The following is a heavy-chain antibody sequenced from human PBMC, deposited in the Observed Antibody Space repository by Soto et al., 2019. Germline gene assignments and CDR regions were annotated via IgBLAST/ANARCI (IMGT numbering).Heavy chain of an antibody. CDR2: IYYSGST. V-gene: IGHV4-59*12. D-gene: IGHD6-13*01. J-gene: IGHJ4*02. CDR1: GVSISSSY. Sequence: SETLSLTCTFSGVSISSSYWCWIRQPPGKGLEWIGYIYYSGSTNYNPSLKSRVTISVDTSKNHFSLKLSSVTAADTAVYYCAREYSSSWFDYWGQGTLVTVS. CDR3: AREYSSSWFDY.